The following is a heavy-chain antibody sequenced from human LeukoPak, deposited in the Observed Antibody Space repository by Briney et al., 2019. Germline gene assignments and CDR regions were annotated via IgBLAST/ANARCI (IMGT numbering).Heavy chain of an antibody. Sequence: SVPVSCKASGYTFTSYDINWVRQATGQGLEWMGWMNSNCGNTGYAQKFQGRVTMTRNTSISTAYMELSSLRSEDTAVYYCARGPYCSSISCPFWFDPWGEGTVVSVSS. J-gene: IGHJ5*02. CDR3: ARGPYCSSISCPFWFDP. CDR1: GYTFTSYD. D-gene: IGHD2-2*01. V-gene: IGHV1-8*01. CDR2: MNSNCGNT.